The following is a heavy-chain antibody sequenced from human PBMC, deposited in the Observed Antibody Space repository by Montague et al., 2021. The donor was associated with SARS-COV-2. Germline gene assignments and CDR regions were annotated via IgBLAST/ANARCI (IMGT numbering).Heavy chain of an antibody. J-gene: IGHJ2*01. CDR2: IYTSGNT. Sequence: TLSLTCTVSGGSISSSTYYWSWIRQPAGKGLEWIGRIYTSGNTNYNPSLKSRVTISVDTSKNQFSLKLTSVTAADTALYYCGRPAGLKDWYFDLWGRGTLVTVSS. CDR1: GGSISSSTYY. V-gene: IGHV4-61*02. D-gene: IGHD3/OR15-3a*01. CDR3: GRPAGLKDWYFDL.